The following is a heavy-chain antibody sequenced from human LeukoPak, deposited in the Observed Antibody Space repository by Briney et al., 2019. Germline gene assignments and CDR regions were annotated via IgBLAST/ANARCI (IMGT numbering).Heavy chain of an antibody. CDR1: GFTFSSYA. CDR3: AKDGQLVPYYYYYMDV. CDR2: ISGSGGST. V-gene: IGHV3-23*01. J-gene: IGHJ6*03. D-gene: IGHD6-6*01. Sequence: GGSLRLSCAASGFTFSSYAMSWVRQAPGKGLEWVSAISGSGGSTYYADSVKGRFTISRDNSKNTLYLQMNSLRAEDTAVYYCAKDGQLVPYYYYYMDVWGKGTTVTVSS.